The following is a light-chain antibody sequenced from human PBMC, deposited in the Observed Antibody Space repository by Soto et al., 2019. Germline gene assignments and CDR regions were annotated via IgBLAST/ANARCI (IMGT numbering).Light chain of an antibody. J-gene: IGLJ3*02. V-gene: IGLV2-8*01. CDR1: SSDVGGYIY. CDR3: CSSADSTTSLVL. Sequence: QSALTQPPSASGSPGQSVTISCTGTSSDVGGYIYVSWYQHHPGKAPQLIIYDVTKRPSGVPDRVSGSRSGNTASLTVSGLQAEDEADYYCCSSADSTTSLVLFGGGTKLTVL. CDR2: DVT.